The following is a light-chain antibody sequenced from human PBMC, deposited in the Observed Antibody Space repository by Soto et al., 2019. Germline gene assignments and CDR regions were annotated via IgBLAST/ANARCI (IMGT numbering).Light chain of an antibody. Sequence: IVLTQSPGTLSLSPGERATLSCRVSQSVSSGHLAWYQQKPGQGPRLLIYAASNRASGIPDRFSGSGSGTHFPLTITRLEPEYFAVYYCQKYGSSWTFGQGTKVEVK. V-gene: IGKV3-20*01. CDR3: QKYGSSWT. CDR2: AAS. J-gene: IGKJ1*01. CDR1: QSVSSGH.